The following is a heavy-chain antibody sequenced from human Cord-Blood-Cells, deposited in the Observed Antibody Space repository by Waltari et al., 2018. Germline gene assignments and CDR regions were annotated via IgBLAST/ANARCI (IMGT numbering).Heavy chain of an antibody. Sequence: QVQLVQSGAEVKKPGSSVTVTCKASGGTFSIYAISWVRLAPGQGLEWMGGIIPIFGTANYAQKFQGRVTITADESTSTAYMELSSLRSEDTAVYYCARDGGIVVVPAAIPAFDIWGQGTMVTVSS. J-gene: IGHJ3*02. CDR2: IIPIFGTA. CDR3: ARDGGIVVVPAAIPAFDI. CDR1: GGTFSIYA. V-gene: IGHV1-69*01. D-gene: IGHD2-2*01.